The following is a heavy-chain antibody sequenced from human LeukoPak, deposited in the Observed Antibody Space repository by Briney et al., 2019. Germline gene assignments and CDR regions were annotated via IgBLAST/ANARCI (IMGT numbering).Heavy chain of an antibody. CDR1: GESFIGYF. CDR3: ARTSGFFDSGGSFHENPYFFDS. J-gene: IGHJ4*02. CDR2: INHIGRI. Sequence: SETLSLTCSVSGESFIGYFWTWIRQPPGRGLEWIGDINHIGRINDNPSLKSRVSISVDTSSNQCSLTLTSVTAADTAVYYCARTSGFFDSGGSFHENPYFFDSWGQGTLVTVSS. V-gene: IGHV4-34*01. D-gene: IGHD3-22*01.